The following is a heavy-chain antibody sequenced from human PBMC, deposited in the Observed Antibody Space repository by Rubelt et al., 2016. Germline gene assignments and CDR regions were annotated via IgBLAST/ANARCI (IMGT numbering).Heavy chain of an antibody. Sequence: QVQLQQWGAGLLKPSETLSLTCAVYGGSFSGYYWSWIRQPPGKGLEWIGEINHSGSTNYNPSLKCRVTISVDTSKNQFSLKLRSVTAADTAVYYCARRAGARPFDYWGQGTLVTVSS. V-gene: IGHV4-34*01. CDR1: GGSFSGYY. J-gene: IGHJ4*02. D-gene: IGHD3-10*01. CDR3: ARRAGARPFDY. CDR2: INHSGST.